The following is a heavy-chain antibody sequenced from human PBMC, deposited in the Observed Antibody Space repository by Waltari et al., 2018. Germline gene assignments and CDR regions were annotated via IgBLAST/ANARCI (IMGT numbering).Heavy chain of an antibody. CDR3: ARSFIVVVPAASMDV. CDR2: INPNSGGT. J-gene: IGHJ6*03. D-gene: IGHD2-2*01. Sequence: QVPLVLSGAEVTKPGASVKVSCTASGYTFTGYYLHWVRQAPGQGLGWMGGINPNSGGTNYAQKFQGRVTMTRDTSISTAYMELSRLRSDDTAVYYCARSFIVVVPAASMDVWGKGTTVTVSS. CDR1: GYTFTGYY. V-gene: IGHV1-2*02.